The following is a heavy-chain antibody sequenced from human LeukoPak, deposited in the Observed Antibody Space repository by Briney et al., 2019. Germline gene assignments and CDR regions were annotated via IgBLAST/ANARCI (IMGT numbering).Heavy chain of an antibody. J-gene: IGHJ6*03. CDR3: AKDSGYDPLSAWEGAYYYYYMDV. D-gene: IGHD5-12*01. V-gene: IGHV3-23*01. CDR2: ISGSGGSK. CDR1: GFTFSSYA. Sequence: GGSLTLSCAASGFTFSSYAMSWVRQAPGKGLEWVSAISGSGGSKYYADSVKGRFTISRDNSKNTLYLQMNSLRAEDTAVYYCAKDSGYDPLSAWEGAYYYYYMDVWGKGTTVTVSS.